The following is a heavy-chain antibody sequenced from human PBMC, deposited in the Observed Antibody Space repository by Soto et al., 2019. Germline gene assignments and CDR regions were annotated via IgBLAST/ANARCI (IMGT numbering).Heavy chain of an antibody. Sequence: GGSLRLSCAASGFTFSSYAMHWVRQAPGKGLEWVAVISYDGSNKYYADSVKGRFTISRDNSKNTLYLQMNSLRAEDTAVYYCAGGPVDTAMVTFDYWGQGTLVTVSS. CDR3: AGGPVDTAMVTFDY. D-gene: IGHD5-18*01. CDR2: ISYDGSNK. J-gene: IGHJ4*02. V-gene: IGHV3-30-3*01. CDR1: GFTFSSYA.